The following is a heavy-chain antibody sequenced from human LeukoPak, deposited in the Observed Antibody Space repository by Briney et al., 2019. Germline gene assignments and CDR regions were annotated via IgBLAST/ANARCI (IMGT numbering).Heavy chain of an antibody. Sequence: PGGSLRITCAASGFTFSSYAMSWVRQAPGKGLEWVSAISGSGGSTYYADAVKGRFTISRDNSKNTLYLQMNSLRAEDTAVYYCAKASYDSSGYYYFDYWGQGTLVTVSS. J-gene: IGHJ4*02. CDR2: ISGSGGST. V-gene: IGHV3-23*01. D-gene: IGHD3-22*01. CDR1: GFTFSSYA. CDR3: AKASYDSSGYYYFDY.